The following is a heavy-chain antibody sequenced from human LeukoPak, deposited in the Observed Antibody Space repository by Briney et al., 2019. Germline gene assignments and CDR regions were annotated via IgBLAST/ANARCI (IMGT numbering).Heavy chain of an antibody. V-gene: IGHV1-8*01. J-gene: IGHJ1*01. CDR1: GYTFTSYD. Sequence: ASVKVSCKASGYTFTSYDINWVRQATGQGLEWMGWMNPNSGNTGYAQKFQGRVTMTRNTSISTAYMELSSLRSKDTAVYYCARAFSRPDCSSTRCYTHAEYFQHWGQGTLVTVSS. CDR2: MNPNSGNT. CDR3: ARAFSRPDCSSTRCYTHAEYFQH. D-gene: IGHD2-2*02.